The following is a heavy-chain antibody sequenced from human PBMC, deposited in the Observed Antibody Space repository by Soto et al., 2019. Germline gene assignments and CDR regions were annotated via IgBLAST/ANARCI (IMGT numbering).Heavy chain of an antibody. D-gene: IGHD3-3*02. J-gene: IGHJ6*02. V-gene: IGHV3-23*01. Sequence: PGGSLRLSXAASGFTFSRYVMGWVRQAPGKGLEWVSVISGSGDRTYYADSVKGRFAISRDNSKNTLYLQMNSLRVEDTAVYHCATVSHFWSGYLDIYYYYGMDVWGRGTTVTVSS. CDR3: ATVSHFWSGYLDIYYYYGMDV. CDR2: ISGSGDRT. CDR1: GFTFSRYV.